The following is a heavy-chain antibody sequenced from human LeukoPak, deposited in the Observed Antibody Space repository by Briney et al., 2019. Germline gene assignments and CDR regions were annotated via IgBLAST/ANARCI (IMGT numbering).Heavy chain of an antibody. D-gene: IGHD3-22*01. CDR1: GYSISSGYY. CDR3: ATPLHYYDSSGYTN. CDR2: IDHSGST. Sequence: SETLSLTCTVSGYSISSGYYWGWIRQPPGKGLEWTGSIDHSGSTYYNPSLKSRVTMSVDTSKNQFSLKLSSVTAADTAVYYCATPLHYYDSSGYTNWGQGTLVTVSS. V-gene: IGHV4-38-2*02. J-gene: IGHJ4*02.